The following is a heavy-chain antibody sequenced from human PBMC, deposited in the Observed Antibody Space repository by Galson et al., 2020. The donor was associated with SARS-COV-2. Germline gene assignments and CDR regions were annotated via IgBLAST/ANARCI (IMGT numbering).Heavy chain of an antibody. Sequence: QLGESLQISCAGSGFTFNDYWMNWFRQAPGKGLEWVADIHEDGSAKQYLDSVKGRFTISRDNAKNSVYLQMDSLRVEDTALYYCARGGPFGSVWGQGTMVTVSS. CDR3: ARGGPFGSV. J-gene: IGHJ3*01. CDR2: IHEDGSAK. D-gene: IGHD3-10*01. CDR1: GFTFNDYW. V-gene: IGHV3-7*01.